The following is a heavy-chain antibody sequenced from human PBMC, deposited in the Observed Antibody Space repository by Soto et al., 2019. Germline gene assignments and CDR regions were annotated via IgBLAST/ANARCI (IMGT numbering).Heavy chain of an antibody. V-gene: IGHV1-69*02. D-gene: IGHD1-1*01. CDR1: GDAFSRYP. CDR3: ASPESSTIT. CDR2: IVPIIGRT. Sequence: VQLVQSGAEVKQPGSSVKVSCRGSGDAFSRYPVSWVRQAPGQGLEWMGLIVPIIGRTDYALRFQGRVSLTADRSTNTVYMELTGLTSGDTAVYYCASPESSTITWGQGTLVTVSS. J-gene: IGHJ4*02.